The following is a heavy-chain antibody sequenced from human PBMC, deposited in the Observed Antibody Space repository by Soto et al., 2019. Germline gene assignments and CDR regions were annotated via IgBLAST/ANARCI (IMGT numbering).Heavy chain of an antibody. CDR1: GYTFTSYG. V-gene: IGHV1-18*01. Sequence: QVQLVQSGAEVKKPGASVKVSCKASGYTFTSYGISWVRQAPGQGLEWMGWISAYNGNTNYAQKLQGRVTMTTVTARSTAYRELRSLRADDTAVYYCAREYPSTVVTQMFDYWGQGTLVTVSS. CDR2: ISAYNGNT. D-gene: IGHD4-17*01. CDR3: AREYPSTVVTQMFDY. J-gene: IGHJ4*02.